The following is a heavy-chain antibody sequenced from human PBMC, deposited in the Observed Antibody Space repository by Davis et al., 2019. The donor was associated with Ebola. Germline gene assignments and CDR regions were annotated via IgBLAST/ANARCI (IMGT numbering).Heavy chain of an antibody. CDR2: ISGYNGNT. CDR3: ARAQFPTTSDH. J-gene: IGHJ4*02. Sequence: AASVKVSCKASGYTFTSYGISWVRQAPGHGLEWMGWISGYNGNTNYAQKIQGRVTMTTDTSTSTAYMELRSLRSDDTAVYYCARAQFPTTSDHWGQGTLVTVSS. V-gene: IGHV1-18*04. CDR1: GYTFTSYG. D-gene: IGHD1-1*01.